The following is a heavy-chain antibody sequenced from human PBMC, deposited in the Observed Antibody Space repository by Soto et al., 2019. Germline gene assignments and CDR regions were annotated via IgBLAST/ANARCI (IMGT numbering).Heavy chain of an antibody. D-gene: IGHD1-7*01. J-gene: IGHJ5*02. CDR2: VFYTVFT. CDR1: GASISGSYYY. Sequence: TAETLSLTCAVSGASISGSYYYWAWLLHSPGKGPEWIGSVFYTVFTSYNPSLESRVSVSVDTSKSQFSLKLSAVTAADTAVYYCATSQKGHNWNYCEPWGKEAMVSISS. V-gene: IGHV4-39*01. CDR3: ATSQKGHNWNYCEP.